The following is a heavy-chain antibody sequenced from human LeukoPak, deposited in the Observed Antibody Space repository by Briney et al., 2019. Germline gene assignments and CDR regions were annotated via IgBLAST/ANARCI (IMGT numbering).Heavy chain of an antibody. V-gene: IGHV4-59*01. J-gene: IGHJ4*02. CDR1: GGSIRPYY. CDR2: IYYSGTT. Sequence: SETLSLTCTVSGGSIRPYYWSWIRQPPGKGLEWIGYIYYSGTTNYNPSLKSRVTISVDTSKNQFSLKLSSVTAADTAVYYCARDYDYWGQGTLVTVSS. CDR3: ARDYDY.